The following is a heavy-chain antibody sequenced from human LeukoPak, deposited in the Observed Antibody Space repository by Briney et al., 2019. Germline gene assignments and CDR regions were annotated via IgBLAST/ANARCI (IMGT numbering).Heavy chain of an antibody. Sequence: GASVKVSCKASGYTFTSYYMHWVRQAPGQGLEWMGIINPSGGSTSYAQKFQGRVTMTRDMSTSTVYMELSSLRSEDTAVYYCARDHRIAVACDSDYYYMDVWGKGTTVTVSS. V-gene: IGHV1-46*01. CDR3: ARDHRIAVACDSDYYYMDV. J-gene: IGHJ6*03. CDR1: GYTFTSYY. D-gene: IGHD6-19*01. CDR2: INPSGGST.